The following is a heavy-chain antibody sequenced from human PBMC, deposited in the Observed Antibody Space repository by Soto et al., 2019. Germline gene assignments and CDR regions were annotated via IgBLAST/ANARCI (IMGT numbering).Heavy chain of an antibody. CDR2: IYYSGST. V-gene: IGHV4-31*03. Sequence: SETLSLTCTVSGGSISSGGYYWSWIRQHPGKGLEWIGYIYYSGSTYYNPSLKSRVTISVDTSKNQFSLKLSSVTAADTAVYYWAREGGSGSYNWFDPWGQGTLVTVSS. J-gene: IGHJ5*02. CDR1: GGSISSGGYY. CDR3: AREGGSGSYNWFDP. D-gene: IGHD3-10*01.